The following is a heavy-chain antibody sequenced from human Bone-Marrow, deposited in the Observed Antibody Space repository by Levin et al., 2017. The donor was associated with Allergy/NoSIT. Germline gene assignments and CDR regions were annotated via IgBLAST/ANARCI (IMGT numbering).Heavy chain of an antibody. CDR2: IKQDGSEK. J-gene: IGHJ6*02. Sequence: GGSLRLSCAASGFTFSSYWMSWVRQAPGKGLEWVANIKQDGSEKYYVDSVKGRFTISRDNAKNSLYLQMNSLRAEDTAVYYCARASGVTTPAGMDVWGQGTTVTVSS. V-gene: IGHV3-7*01. D-gene: IGHD4-17*01. CDR1: GFTFSSYW. CDR3: ARASGVTTPAGMDV.